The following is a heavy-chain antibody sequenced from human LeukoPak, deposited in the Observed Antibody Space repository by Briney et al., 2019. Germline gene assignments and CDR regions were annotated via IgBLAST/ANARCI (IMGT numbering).Heavy chain of an antibody. CDR1: GFTFSSYA. CDR2: ISGSGGST. CDR3: AKTRSSGWPHYYYYMDV. D-gene: IGHD6-19*01. V-gene: IGHV3-23*01. Sequence: GGSLRLSCAASGFTFSSYAMSWVRQAPGKGLEWVSAISGSGGSTYYADSVKGRFTISRDNSKNTLYLQMNSLRAEDTAVYYCAKTRSSGWPHYYYYMDVWGKGTTVTVSS. J-gene: IGHJ6*03.